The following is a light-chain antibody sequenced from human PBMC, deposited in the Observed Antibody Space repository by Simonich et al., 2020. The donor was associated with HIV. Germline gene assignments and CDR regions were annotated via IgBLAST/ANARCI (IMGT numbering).Light chain of an antibody. V-gene: IGKV3-20*01. CDR1: QSVSSSY. CDR3: QQYGSSPWT. Sequence: EIVLTQSPGTLSLSPGDKATLSCRAIQSVSSSYLAWYQQKPGQAPRLLIYGASSRATGIPDRFSGSGSGTDFTLTISRLEPEDFAVYYCQQYGSSPWTFGQGTKVEIK. CDR2: GAS. J-gene: IGKJ1*01.